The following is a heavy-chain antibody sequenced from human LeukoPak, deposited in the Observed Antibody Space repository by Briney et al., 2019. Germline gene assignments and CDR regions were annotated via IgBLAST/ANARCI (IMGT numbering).Heavy chain of an antibody. J-gene: IGHJ6*03. Sequence: SETLSLTCSVSGGSISSSSYYWSWIRQPPGKGLEWIGYIYYSGSTNYNPSLKSRVTISVDTSKNQFSLKLSSVTAADTAVYYCARTEPHTGWWYYYYMDVWGKGTTVTVSS. D-gene: IGHD2-8*02. CDR3: ARTEPHTGWWYYYYMDV. CDR1: GGSISSSSYY. CDR2: IYYSGST. V-gene: IGHV4-61*01.